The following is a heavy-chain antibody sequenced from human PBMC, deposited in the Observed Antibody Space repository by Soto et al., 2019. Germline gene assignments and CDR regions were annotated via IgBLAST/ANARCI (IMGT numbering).Heavy chain of an antibody. CDR3: ARDSVTNYYYYGMDV. V-gene: IGHV4-34*01. Sequence: SETLSLTCAVYGGSFSGYYWSWIRQPPGKGLEWIGEINHSGSTNYNPSLKSRVTISVDTSKNQFSLKLSSVTAADTAVYYCARDSVTNYYYYGMDVWGQGTTVTVSS. D-gene: IGHD4-4*01. J-gene: IGHJ6*02. CDR1: GGSFSGYY. CDR2: INHSGST.